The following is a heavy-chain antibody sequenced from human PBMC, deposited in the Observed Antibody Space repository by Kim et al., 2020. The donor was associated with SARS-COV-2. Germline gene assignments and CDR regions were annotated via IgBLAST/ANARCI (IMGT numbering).Heavy chain of an antibody. CDR3: ARGHSNAYYNYFDY. D-gene: IGHD3-22*01. CDR1: GGSVSSSSHS. Sequence: PSETLSLTCTVSGGSVSSSSHSWSWIRQPPGRGLEWIGYIYNSGSTSYNPSLKSRVTMSVDTSKNQFSLKLSSVTAADTAVYYCARGHSNAYYNYFDYWGQGTLVTVSS. CDR2: IYNSGST. V-gene: IGHV4-61*01. J-gene: IGHJ4*02.